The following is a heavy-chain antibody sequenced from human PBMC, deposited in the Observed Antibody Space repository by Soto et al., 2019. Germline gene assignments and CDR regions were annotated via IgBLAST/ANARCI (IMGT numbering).Heavy chain of an antibody. Sequence: QVQLVQSGAEVKKPGSSVKVSCKTSGGTFNNYPISWVRQAPGQGLEWRGGIIPMFGTANYAQKLQGRVTITADESSTTAYMELTSLISEDTAVYYCARCRGYYPHYYFDYWGQGTLVTVSS. CDR3: ARCRGYYPHYYFDY. V-gene: IGHV1-69*01. J-gene: IGHJ4*02. CDR1: GGTFNNYP. CDR2: IIPMFGTA. D-gene: IGHD3-22*01.